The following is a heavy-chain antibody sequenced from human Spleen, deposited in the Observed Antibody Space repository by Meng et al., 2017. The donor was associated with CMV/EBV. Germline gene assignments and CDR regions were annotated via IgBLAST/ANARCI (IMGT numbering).Heavy chain of an antibody. CDR2: IKSRTDGGTT. J-gene: IGHJ4*02. CDR1: GFTFSNAW. V-gene: IGHV3-15*01. D-gene: IGHD3-3*01. Sequence: CAASGFTFSNAWMSWVRQAPGKGLEWVGRIKSRTDGGTTDYAPPVKDRFAISRDDSKNTLYLQTNSLKTEDTAVYYCATDFWVGSTRWGQGTLVTVSS. CDR3: ATDFWVGSTR.